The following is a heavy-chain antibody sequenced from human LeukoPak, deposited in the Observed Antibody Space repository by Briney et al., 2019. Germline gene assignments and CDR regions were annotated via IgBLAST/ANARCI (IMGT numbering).Heavy chain of an antibody. V-gene: IGHV3-21*01. CDR1: GFTFSSYS. J-gene: IGHJ2*01. CDR2: ISSSSSYI. CDR3: ARETVVPEGYFDL. Sequence: GGSLRLSCAASGFTFSSYSMNWVRQAPGKGLEWVSSISSSSSYIYYADSVKGRLTISRDNAKNSLYPQMNSLRAEDTAVYYCARETVVPEGYFDLWGRGTLVTVSS. D-gene: IGHD3-22*01.